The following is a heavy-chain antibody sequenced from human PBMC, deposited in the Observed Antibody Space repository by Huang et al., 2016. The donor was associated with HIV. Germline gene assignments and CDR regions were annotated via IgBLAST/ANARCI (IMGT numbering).Heavy chain of an antibody. V-gene: IGHV3-30*18. CDR1: GFTFSSYG. Sequence: QVQLVESGGGVVQPGRSLRISCAASGFTFSSYGMHWVRQAPGKGMEWVAVISYDAKTKDCAKSVKGRFSISRDNSKTTVYRQLNSLRVEDTAVYYCAKGGSAAAVLDFWGQGTLVTVSS. CDR2: ISYDAKTK. CDR3: AKGGSAAAVLDF. D-gene: IGHD6-13*01. J-gene: IGHJ4*02.